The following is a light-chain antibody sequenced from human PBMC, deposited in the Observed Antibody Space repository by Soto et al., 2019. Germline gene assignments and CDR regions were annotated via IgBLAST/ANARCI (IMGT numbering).Light chain of an antibody. CDR1: SSNSGSRH. J-gene: IGLJ3*02. V-gene: IGLV1-47*02. CDR3: AAWDDSLNGRV. Sequence: QSVLTQPPSASATPGQRVTISCSGSSSNSGSRHVFWYQQLPGTAPKLLIYSNNQRPSGVPDRFSGSKSGTSASLAISGLRSEDEADYYCAAWDDSLNGRVFGGGTKLTVL. CDR2: SNN.